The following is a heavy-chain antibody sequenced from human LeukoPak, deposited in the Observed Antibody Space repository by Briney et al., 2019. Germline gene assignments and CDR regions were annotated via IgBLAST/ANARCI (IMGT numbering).Heavy chain of an antibody. Sequence: GGSLRLSCAASGFTFSSYSMNWVRQAPGKGREGVSSISSSSSYIYYADSVKGRFTISRDNAKNSLYLQMNSLRAEDTAVYYCARGSSSCLDYWGQGTLVTVSS. V-gene: IGHV3-21*01. CDR1: GFTFSSYS. D-gene: IGHD6-13*01. CDR3: ARGSSSCLDY. J-gene: IGHJ4*02. CDR2: ISSSSSYI.